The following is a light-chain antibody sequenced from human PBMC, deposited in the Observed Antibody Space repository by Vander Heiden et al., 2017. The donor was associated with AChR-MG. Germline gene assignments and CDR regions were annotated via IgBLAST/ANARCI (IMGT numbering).Light chain of an antibody. CDR2: DVS. V-gene: IGLV2-14*03. J-gene: IGLJ1*01. Sequence: QSALTQPASVSGSPGQSITISCPGPSSDLGAYNYVSWYQQHPGKAPNLMIYDVSDRPSGMATRFSGAKSGNTASLTRSGLQAEDEADYYCSSYTSSSTPFVFGAGTKVTVL. CDR1: SSDLGAYNY. CDR3: SSYTSSSTPFV.